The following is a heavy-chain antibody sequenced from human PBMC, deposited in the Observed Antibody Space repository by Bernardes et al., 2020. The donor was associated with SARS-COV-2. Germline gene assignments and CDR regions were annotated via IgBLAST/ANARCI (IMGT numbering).Heavy chain of an antibody. V-gene: IGHV1-18*01. CDR3: ARVGVGQWLVPLCCADY. Sequence: ASVKVSCKASGYTFTSYGISWVRQAPGQGLEWMGWISAYNGNTNYAQKLQGRVTMTTDTSTSTAYMELRSLRSDDTAVYYCARVGVGQWLVPLCCADYWGQGTLVTVSS. J-gene: IGHJ4*02. D-gene: IGHD6-19*01. CDR2: ISAYNGNT. CDR1: GYTFTSYG.